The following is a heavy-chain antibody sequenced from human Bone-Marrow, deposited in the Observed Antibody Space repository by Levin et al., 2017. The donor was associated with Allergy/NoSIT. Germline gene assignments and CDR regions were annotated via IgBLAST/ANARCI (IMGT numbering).Heavy chain of an antibody. CDR2: ISDTGNT. Sequence: SETLSLTCTVSGGSLSSGDYYWSWLRQTPGKGLECIGYISDTGNTYYNPSLKSRLTISVDTSRNQFSLKLSSVTAADTAIYYCARELKENNFDTSGYYIDHWGQGVLVTVSS. J-gene: IGHJ4*02. V-gene: IGHV4-30-4*01. D-gene: IGHD3-22*01. CDR1: GGSLSSGDYY. CDR3: ARELKENNFDTSGYYIDH.